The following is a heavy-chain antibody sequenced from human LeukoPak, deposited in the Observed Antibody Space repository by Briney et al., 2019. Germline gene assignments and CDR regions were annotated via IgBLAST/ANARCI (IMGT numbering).Heavy chain of an antibody. V-gene: IGHV1-18*01. J-gene: IGHJ4*02. CDR3: ARDRPLFDYYDSSGYTLFDY. Sequence: ASVKVSCKATGYTFTSYGISWVRQAPGQGLEWMGWISAYNGNTNYAQKLQGRVTMTTDTSTSTAYMELRSLRSDDTAVYHCARDRPLFDYYDSSGYTLFDYWGQGTLVTVSS. CDR1: GYTFTSYG. D-gene: IGHD3-22*01. CDR2: ISAYNGNT.